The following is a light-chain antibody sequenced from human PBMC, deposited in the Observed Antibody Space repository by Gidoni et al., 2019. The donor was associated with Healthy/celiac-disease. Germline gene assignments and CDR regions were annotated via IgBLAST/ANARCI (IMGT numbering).Light chain of an antibody. CDR1: QSISSY. CDR3: QQSYSTPLT. CDR2: AAS. Sequence: IQMTQSPSSLSASVGDSVTITCRASQSISSYLNWYQQKPGKAPKLLIYAASSLQSGVPSRFSGSGSGTDFTRTISSLQPEDFATYYCQQSYSTPLTFGGGTKVEIK. V-gene: IGKV1-39*01. J-gene: IGKJ4*01.